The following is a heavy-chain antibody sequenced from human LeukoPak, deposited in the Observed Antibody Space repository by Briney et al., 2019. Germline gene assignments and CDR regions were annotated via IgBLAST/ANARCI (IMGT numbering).Heavy chain of an antibody. J-gene: IGHJ4*02. D-gene: IGHD3-10*01. CDR3: NTDLGITMIRGVIVS. V-gene: IGHV3-15*01. CDR2: IKSKADGETT. Sequence: PGGSLRLSCAASGFSFTNAWMSWVRQAPGKGLEWVGRIKSKADGETTDYAAPVKGRFTMSRDDSKATLYLQMNSLKAEDTAVYYCNTDLGITMIRGVIVSWGQGTLVTVSS. CDR1: GFSFTNAW.